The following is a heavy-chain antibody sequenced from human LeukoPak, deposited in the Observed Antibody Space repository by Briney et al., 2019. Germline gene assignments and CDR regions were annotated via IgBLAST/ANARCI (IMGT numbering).Heavy chain of an antibody. V-gene: IGHV1-2*06. CDR2: INPNSGGT. CDR1: GYTFTGYY. Sequence: ASVKVSCKASGYTFTGYYMHWVRQAPGQGLEWMGRINPNSGGTNYEQKFQGRVTITRDTSSSTAYTELSRLRSDDTAVYYCARLQGYSGYDWVFDYWGQGTLVTVSS. J-gene: IGHJ4*02. D-gene: IGHD5-12*01. CDR3: ARLQGYSGYDWVFDY.